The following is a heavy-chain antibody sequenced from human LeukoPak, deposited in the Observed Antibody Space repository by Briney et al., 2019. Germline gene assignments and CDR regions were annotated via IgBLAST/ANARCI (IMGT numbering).Heavy chain of an antibody. CDR2: MNPNSGNT. CDR1: GYTFTSYD. J-gene: IGHJ4*02. V-gene: IGHV1-8*01. CDR3: ARVEYYSGYSHVY. D-gene: IGHD3-22*01. Sequence: ASVKVSCKASGYTFTSYDINWVRQATGQGLEWMGWMNPNSGNTGYAQKFQGRVTMTRSTSISTAYMELSSLRSEDTAVYYCARVEYYSGYSHVYWGQGTLVTVSS.